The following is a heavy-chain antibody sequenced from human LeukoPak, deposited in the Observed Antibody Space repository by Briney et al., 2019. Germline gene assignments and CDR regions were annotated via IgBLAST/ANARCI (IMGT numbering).Heavy chain of an antibody. CDR3: ASRVSGWYAY. D-gene: IGHD6-19*01. J-gene: IGHJ4*02. CDR1: GGTFSSYA. CDR2: IIPILGIA. V-gene: IGHV1-69*04. Sequence: SVKVSCKASGGTFSSYAISWVRQAPGQGPEWMGRIIPILGIANYAQKFQGRVTITADKSTSTAYMELSSLRSEDTAVYHCASRVSGWYAYWGQGTLVTVSS.